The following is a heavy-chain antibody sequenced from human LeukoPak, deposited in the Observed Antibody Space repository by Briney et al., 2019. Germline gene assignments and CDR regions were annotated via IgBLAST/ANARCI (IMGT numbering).Heavy chain of an antibody. D-gene: IGHD3-3*01. CDR3: ARGTDDGRLLSPFDY. J-gene: IGHJ4*02. CDR2: IYASGST. V-gene: IGHV4-61*02. Sequence: SETLSLTCTVSGGSISSGSYYWSRIRQPAGKGLEWIGRIYASGSTNYNPSLKSRVTISVDTSKNQFSLKLSSVTAEDTAVYYCARGTDDGRLLSPFDYWGQGTLVTVSS. CDR1: GGSISSGSYY.